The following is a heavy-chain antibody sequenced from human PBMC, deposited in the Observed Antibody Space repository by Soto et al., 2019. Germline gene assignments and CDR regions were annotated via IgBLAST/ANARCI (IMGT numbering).Heavy chain of an antibody. V-gene: IGHV4-4*07. D-gene: IGHD3-3*01. J-gene: IGHJ6*02. CDR3: ARTGYDFWSGSYGMDV. CDR2: IYTSGST. CDR1: GGSISSYY. Sequence: SETLSLTCTVSGGSISSYYWSWIRQPAGKGLEWIGRIYTSGSTNYNPSLKSRVTMSVDTSKNQFSLKLSSVTAADTAVYYCARTGYDFWSGSYGMDVWGQGTTVTVSS.